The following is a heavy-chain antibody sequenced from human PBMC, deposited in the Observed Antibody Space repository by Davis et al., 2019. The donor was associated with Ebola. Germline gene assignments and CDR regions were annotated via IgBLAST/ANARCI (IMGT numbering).Heavy chain of an antibody. J-gene: IGHJ6*02. CDR3: ARLGTSADYYAMDV. Sequence: SVKVSCKASGGTFSSYAISWVRHAPGQGLEWMGGIIPIFGTANYAQKFQGRVTITRDTSATTAYMELSSLRSEDTAVYYCARLGTSADYYAMDVWGQGTTVTVSS. CDR2: IIPIFGTA. CDR1: GGTFSSYA. V-gene: IGHV1-69*05.